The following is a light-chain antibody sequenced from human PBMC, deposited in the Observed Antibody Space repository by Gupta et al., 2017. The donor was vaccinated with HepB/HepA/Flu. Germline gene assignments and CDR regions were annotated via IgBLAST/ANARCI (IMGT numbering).Light chain of an antibody. V-gene: IGLV1-44*01. Sequence: HSVPTHPPSAAGTPGQSVTISCSGSRSNLGSDAVHWAQHPPGTAPKFVIYSNDQRPSGVPDRFSGSKSGTSASLAISGLQAEDEADYYCAACDDSLKGVIFGGGTKLTIL. CDR1: RSNLGSDA. CDR3: AACDDSLKGVI. CDR2: SND. J-gene: IGLJ2*01.